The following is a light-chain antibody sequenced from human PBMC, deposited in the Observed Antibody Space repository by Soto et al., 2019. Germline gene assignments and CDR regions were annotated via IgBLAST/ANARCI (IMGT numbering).Light chain of an antibody. Sequence: QSVLTQPPSASGSPGQSVAISCTGTSSDVGSYNYVSWYQQHPGKAPKLMIYEVNKRPSGVPDRFSGSKSGNTASLTFSGLQAEDEADYYCSSYAGSSNVFGTGTKVTVL. CDR3: SSYAGSSNV. CDR2: EVN. CDR1: SSDVGSYNY. V-gene: IGLV2-8*01. J-gene: IGLJ1*01.